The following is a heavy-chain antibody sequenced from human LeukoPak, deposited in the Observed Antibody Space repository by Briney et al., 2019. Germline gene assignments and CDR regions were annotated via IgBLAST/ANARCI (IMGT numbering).Heavy chain of an antibody. D-gene: IGHD6-13*01. V-gene: IGHV3-48*01. Sequence: PGGSLRLSCEVSGFTFSSSRMNWVRQAPGKGLEWVSYISSRGTTKHYADSVKSRFTISRDNAKNALYLQMNSLRVEDTAVYYCANFEPGYTSSWYAEFWGQGTLVTVSS. J-gene: IGHJ4*02. CDR2: ISSRGTTK. CDR3: ANFEPGYTSSWYAEF. CDR1: GFTFSSSR.